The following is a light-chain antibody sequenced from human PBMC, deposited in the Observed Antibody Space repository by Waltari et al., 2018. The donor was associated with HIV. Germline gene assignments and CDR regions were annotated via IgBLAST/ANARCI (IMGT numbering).Light chain of an antibody. V-gene: IGLV3-21*04. CDR1: NIGSKS. Sequence: SYVLTQPPSVSVAPGKTARITCGGNNIGSKSVHWYQQKPGQAPVLVSYDDSDRPSGISERFSGANSGNTATLTISRVEAGDEADYYCQVWDSSSDHPVFGGGTKLTVL. CDR3: QVWDSSSDHPV. J-gene: IGLJ2*01. CDR2: DDS.